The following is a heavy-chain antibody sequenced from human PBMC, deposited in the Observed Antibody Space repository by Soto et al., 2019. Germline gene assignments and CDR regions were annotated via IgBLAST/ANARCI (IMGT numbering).Heavy chain of an antibody. D-gene: IGHD1-26*01. CDR2: LIPIFGTA. V-gene: IGHV1-69*01. CDR1: RVAFSKFI. CDR3: AKVRYSIPMGYYYGMDV. J-gene: IGHJ6*02. Sequence: QAQLEQSGGEVKKPGSSVKVSCKASRVAFSKFIVTWVRQAPGLGLEWVGGLIPIFGTANYAQKFQGRVKITADESTSTSDMEVNNLRSEDTAVYYCAKVRYSIPMGYYYGMDVWGQGTTVTVSS.